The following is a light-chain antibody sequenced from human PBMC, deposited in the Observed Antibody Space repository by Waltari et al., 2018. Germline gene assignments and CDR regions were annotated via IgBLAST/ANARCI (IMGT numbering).Light chain of an antibody. Sequence: QSVLTQPPSASGPPGPRVTISCSGSSSNTGRNYGSCYQQRPGTAPKLLIYRSNQRPSGVPDRFSGSKSGTSASLAISGLRSEDEADYYCAAWDDNLSGGVFGGGTKLTVL. CDR2: RSN. CDR3: AAWDDNLSGGV. J-gene: IGLJ3*02. V-gene: IGLV1-47*01. CDR1: SSNTGRNY.